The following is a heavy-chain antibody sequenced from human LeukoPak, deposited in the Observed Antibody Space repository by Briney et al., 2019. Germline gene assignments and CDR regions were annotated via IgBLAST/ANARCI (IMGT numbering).Heavy chain of an antibody. CDR1: GYSFTSYW. D-gene: IGHD3-22*01. J-gene: IGHJ3*02. Sequence: GESLKISCKGSGYSFTSYWIGWVRQMPGKGLEWMGIIYPGDSDTRYSPSFQGQVTISADKSISTAHLQWSSLKASDTAMYYCARLTHYYDSSGYLRAFDIWAKGQWSPSLQ. V-gene: IGHV5-51*01. CDR3: ARLTHYYDSSGYLRAFDI. CDR2: IYPGDSDT.